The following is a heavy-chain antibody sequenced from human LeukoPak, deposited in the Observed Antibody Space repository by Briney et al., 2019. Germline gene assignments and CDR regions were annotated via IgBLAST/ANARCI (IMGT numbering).Heavy chain of an antibody. CDR2: ISSSGGFQ. CDR3: AREVRGLVAFQV. CDR1: GFMFRSYS. V-gene: IGHV3-21*01. D-gene: IGHD5-12*01. Sequence: GGSLRLSCAASGFMFRSYSMNWVRQAPGKGLEWVSGISSSGGFQYYADSVKGRFTISRDNAKNSLYLQMDSLRAEDTAVYYCAREVRGLVAFQVWGQGTTVTVSS. J-gene: IGHJ6*02.